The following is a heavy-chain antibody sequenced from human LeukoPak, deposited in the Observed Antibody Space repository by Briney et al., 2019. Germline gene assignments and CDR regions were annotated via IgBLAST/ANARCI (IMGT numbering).Heavy chain of an antibody. D-gene: IGHD4-23*01. J-gene: IGHJ3*02. V-gene: IGHV1-3*01. Sequence: ASVKVSCKASGYTFTSYAMHWVRQAPGQRLEWMGWINAGNGNTKYSQKFQGRVTITRDTSASTAYMELRSLRSDDTAVYYCARDGDYGGNSEAFDIWGQGTMVTVSS. CDR2: INAGNGNT. CDR1: GYTFTSYA. CDR3: ARDGDYGGNSEAFDI.